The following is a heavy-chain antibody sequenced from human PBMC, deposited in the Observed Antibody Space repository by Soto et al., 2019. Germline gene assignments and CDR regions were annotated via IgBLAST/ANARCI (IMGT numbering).Heavy chain of an antibody. J-gene: IGHJ4*02. V-gene: IGHV3-23*04. Sequence: EVQLVESGGGLVQPGGSLRLSCAASGFTFSSYAMSWVRQAPGKGLEWVSAISGSGGSTYYADSVKGRFTISRDNSKNTLYLQMNSLRAEDTAVYYCAKGIAVAGTLPYYFDYWGQGTLVTVSS. CDR3: AKGIAVAGTLPYYFDY. D-gene: IGHD6-19*01. CDR1: GFTFSSYA. CDR2: ISGSGGST.